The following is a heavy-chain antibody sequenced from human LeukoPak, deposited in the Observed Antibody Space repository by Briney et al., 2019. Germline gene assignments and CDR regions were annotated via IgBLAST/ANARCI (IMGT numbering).Heavy chain of an antibody. CDR1: GGSFSGYY. Sequence: PETLSLTCAVYGGSFSGYYGSWIRQPPGKGLEWIGGINHSGSTNYNPSLTSRVTISVDTSKNQFSLKLSSVTAADTAVYYCASGRPTYYDFWSGYYLDYYFDYWGQGTLVTVSS. D-gene: IGHD3-3*01. CDR2: INHSGST. CDR3: ASGRPTYYDFWSGYYLDYYFDY. V-gene: IGHV4-34*01. J-gene: IGHJ4*02.